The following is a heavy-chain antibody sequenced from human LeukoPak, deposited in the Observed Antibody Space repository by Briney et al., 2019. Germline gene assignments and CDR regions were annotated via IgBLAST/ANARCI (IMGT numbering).Heavy chain of an antibody. Sequence: KASETLSLTCAVSGGSISSSNWWSWVRQPPGKGLEWIGEIYHSGSTYYNPSLKSRVTISVDRSKNQFSLKLSSVTAADTAVYYCARGGIRYFDWLFDNWFDPWGQGTLVTVSS. V-gene: IGHV4-4*02. CDR1: GGSISSSNW. CDR3: ARGGIRYFDWLFDNWFDP. CDR2: IYHSGST. J-gene: IGHJ5*02. D-gene: IGHD3-9*01.